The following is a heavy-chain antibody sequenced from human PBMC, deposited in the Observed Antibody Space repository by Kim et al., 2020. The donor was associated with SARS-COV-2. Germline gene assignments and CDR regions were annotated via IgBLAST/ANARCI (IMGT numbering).Heavy chain of an antibody. V-gene: IGHV4-34*01. CDR3: ARRKYYDDAFPI. Sequence: NYNPSLKSRVTISVDTSKSQFSRRLSSVTAADAGIFYCARRKYYDDAFPIWGQGTMVTVSS. D-gene: IGHD3-22*01. J-gene: IGHJ3*02.